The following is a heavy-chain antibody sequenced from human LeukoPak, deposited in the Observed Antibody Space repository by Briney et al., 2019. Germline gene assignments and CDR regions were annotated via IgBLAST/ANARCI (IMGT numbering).Heavy chain of an antibody. J-gene: IGHJ4*02. CDR3: ARGDSGYDYGFDN. V-gene: IGHV1-69*05. CDR1: GGTFSSHG. Sequence: SVKVSCKASGGTFSSHGISWVRQAPGQGLEWVGGIIPIFGTTNYAKKFQGRVTITTDESTRTGYMELRSLRSDDTAVYYCARGDSGYDYGFDNWGQGTLVTVSS. CDR2: IIPIFGTT. D-gene: IGHD5-12*01.